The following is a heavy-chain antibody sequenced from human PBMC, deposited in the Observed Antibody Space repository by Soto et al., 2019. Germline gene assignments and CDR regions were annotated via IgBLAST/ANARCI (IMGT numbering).Heavy chain of an antibody. Sequence: SETLSLTCTVSGGSIRVQSYYWTWIRRTPGKGLEWVGSSYYSGTSYFNPALKGRVTISVDTSTNQLSLRLTSVTAADTAVYYCTRRYNWNDYYFDPWGQGTLVTVSS. CDR1: GGSIRVQSYY. CDR3: TRRYNWNDYYFDP. D-gene: IGHD1-20*01. J-gene: IGHJ5*02. V-gene: IGHV4-39*01. CDR2: SYYSGTS.